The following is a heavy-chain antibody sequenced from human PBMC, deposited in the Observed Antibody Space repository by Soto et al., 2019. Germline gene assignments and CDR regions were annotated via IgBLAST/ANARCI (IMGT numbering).Heavy chain of an antibody. D-gene: IGHD3-22*01. CDR3: ARVVQVLRYYDSSGPYGMDV. CDR1: GGTFSSYA. Sequence: QVQLVQSGAEVKKPGSSVKVSCKASGGTFSSYAISWVRQAPGQGLEWMGGIIPIFGTANYAQKFQGRVTITADESTSTAYRELSSLRSEDTAVYYCARVVQVLRYYDSSGPYGMDVWGQGTTVTVSS. CDR2: IIPIFGTA. V-gene: IGHV1-69*01. J-gene: IGHJ6*02.